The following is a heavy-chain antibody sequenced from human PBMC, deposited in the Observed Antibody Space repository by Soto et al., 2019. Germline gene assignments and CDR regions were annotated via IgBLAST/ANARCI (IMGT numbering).Heavy chain of an antibody. CDR1: GFTFSSYG. J-gene: IGHJ6*02. CDR2: ISYDGSNK. CDR3: AKVTVVVWCGMDV. V-gene: IGHV3-30*18. D-gene: IGHD2-15*01. Sequence: GGSLRLSCAASGFTFSSYGMHWVRQAPGKGLEWVAVISYDGSNKYYADSVKGRFTISRDNSKNTLYLQMNSLRAEDTAVYYCAKVTVVVWCGMDVWGQGTTVTVSS.